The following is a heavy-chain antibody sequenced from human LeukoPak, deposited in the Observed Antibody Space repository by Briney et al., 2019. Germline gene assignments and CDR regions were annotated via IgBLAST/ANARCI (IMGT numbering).Heavy chain of an antibody. J-gene: IGHJ4*02. CDR3: AKYYLRSPDY. Sequence: GGPLRLSCAASGFTFSSYAMSWVRQAPGKGLEWVSAISGSGGSTYYADSVKGRFTISRDNSKNTLYLQINSLRAEDTAVYYCAKYYLRSPDYWGQGTLVTVSS. D-gene: IGHD3-10*01. V-gene: IGHV3-23*01. CDR1: GFTFSSYA. CDR2: ISGSGGST.